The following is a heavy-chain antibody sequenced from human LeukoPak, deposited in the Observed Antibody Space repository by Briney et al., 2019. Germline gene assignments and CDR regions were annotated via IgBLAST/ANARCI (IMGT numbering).Heavy chain of an antibody. CDR3: ARAIWDYGDYYFDY. Sequence: GASVKVSCKASGYTFTNYGINWVRQATGQGLEWMGWMSPHSGNTGYAQKYQGRITITRNISMSAAYMELSSLRSEDTAVYYCARAIWDYGDYYFDYWGQGTLVTVSS. J-gene: IGHJ4*02. D-gene: IGHD4-17*01. CDR2: MSPHSGNT. V-gene: IGHV1-8*03. CDR1: GYTFTNYG.